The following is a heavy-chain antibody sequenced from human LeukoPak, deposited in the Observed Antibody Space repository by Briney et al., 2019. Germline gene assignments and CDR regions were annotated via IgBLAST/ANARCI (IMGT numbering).Heavy chain of an antibody. CDR3: AKDRSLAGSDAFDI. Sequence: PGGSLRLSCAASGFTFSSYSMNWVRQAPGKGLEWVSYISSSSSTIYYADSVKGRVTISRDNAKNSLYLQMNSLRAEDTALYYCAKDRSLAGSDAFDIWGQGTMVTVSS. V-gene: IGHV3-48*01. CDR1: GFTFSSYS. D-gene: IGHD6-19*01. CDR2: ISSSSSTI. J-gene: IGHJ3*02.